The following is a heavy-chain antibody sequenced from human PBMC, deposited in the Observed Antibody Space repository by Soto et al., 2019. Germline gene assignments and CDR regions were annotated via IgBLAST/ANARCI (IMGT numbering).Heavy chain of an antibody. D-gene: IGHD6-13*01. J-gene: IGHJ4*02. CDR2: ISGSGDAT. CDR3: ARQDYSTTWYLKY. CDR1: GFTFRSYW. Sequence: GGSLRLSCAASGFTFRSYWMQWVRQAPGKGLEWVSVISGSGDATYYADSVKGRFTISRDNSKNTLYLQMNSLRAEDTAVYYCARQDYSTTWYLKYWGQGTLVTVSS. V-gene: IGHV3-23*01.